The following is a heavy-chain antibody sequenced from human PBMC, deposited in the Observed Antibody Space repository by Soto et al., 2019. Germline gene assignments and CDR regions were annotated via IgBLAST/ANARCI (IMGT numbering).Heavy chain of an antibody. CDR2: IYSGGST. CDR1: GFTVSSNY. CDR3: ARELRPPAYYYHSSGYYDY. V-gene: IGHV3-53*01. J-gene: IGHJ4*02. Sequence: GGSLRLSCAASGFTVSSNYMSWVRQAPGKGLEWVSVIYSGGSTYYADSVKGRFTISRDNSKNTLYLQMNSLRAEDTAVYYCARELRPPAYYYHSSGYYDYWGQGTLVTVSS. D-gene: IGHD3-22*01.